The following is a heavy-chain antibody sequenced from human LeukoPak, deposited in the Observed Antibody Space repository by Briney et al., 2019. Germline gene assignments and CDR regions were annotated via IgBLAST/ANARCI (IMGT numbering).Heavy chain of an antibody. CDR2: INTYNGNP. J-gene: IGHJ3*02. CDR3: ARDEVPGDAFDI. D-gene: IGHD1-1*01. Sequence: ASVKVSCKASGYTFSSYAMNWVRQAPGQGLEFMGWINTYNGNPTYAQAFTGRFVFSVDTYVSTAYLQISSLKTEDTAVYYCARDEVPGDAFDIWGQGTMVTVSS. V-gene: IGHV7-4-1*02. CDR1: GYTFSSYA.